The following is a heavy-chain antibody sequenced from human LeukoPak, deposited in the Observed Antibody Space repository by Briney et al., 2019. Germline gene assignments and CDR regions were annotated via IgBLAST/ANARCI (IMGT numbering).Heavy chain of an antibody. D-gene: IGHD3-22*01. V-gene: IGHV4-34*01. CDR1: GGSFSGYY. Sequence: SETLSLTRAVYGGSFSGYYWSWIRQPTGKGLEWIGEINHSGSTNYNPPLKSRVTISVDTSKNQFSLKLSSVTAADTAVYYCARGDAREHFSDSCGYYSYDFVYWGQGTLVTVSS. CDR3: ARGDAREHFSDSCGYYSYDFVY. J-gene: IGHJ4*02. CDR2: INHSGST.